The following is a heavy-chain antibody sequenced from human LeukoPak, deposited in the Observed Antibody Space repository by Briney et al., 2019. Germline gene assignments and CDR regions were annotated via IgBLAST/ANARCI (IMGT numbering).Heavy chain of an antibody. CDR2: ISAYNGNT. Sequence: VASVKVSCKASGYTFTGYTMHWLRQAPGQGLEWMGWISAYNGNTNYAQKLQGRVTMTTDTSTSTAYMELRSLRSDDTAVYYCARAPGSIVGATFDFAGQGTLVTVSS. J-gene: IGHJ4*02. D-gene: IGHD1-26*01. CDR3: ARAPGSIVGATFDF. V-gene: IGHV1-18*04. CDR1: GYTFTGYT.